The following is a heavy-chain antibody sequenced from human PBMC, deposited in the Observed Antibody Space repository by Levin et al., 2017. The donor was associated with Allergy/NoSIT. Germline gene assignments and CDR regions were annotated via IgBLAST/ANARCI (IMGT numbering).Heavy chain of an antibody. Sequence: GESLKISCKGSGYSFTGSYLHWVRQAPGQGLEWMGWINPGNGDTHYAEKFHGRVTMARDTSISTAYMDLTRLTSDDPAVYFCARDRGRDRLDHWGQGTLVTVSS. CDR3: ARDRGRDRLDH. D-gene: IGHD3-10*01. J-gene: IGHJ4*02. V-gene: IGHV1-2*02. CDR2: INPGNGDT. CDR1: GYSFTGSY.